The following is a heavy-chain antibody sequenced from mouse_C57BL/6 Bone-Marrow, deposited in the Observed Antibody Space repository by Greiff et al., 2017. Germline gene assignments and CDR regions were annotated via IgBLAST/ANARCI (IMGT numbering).Heavy chain of an antibody. V-gene: IGHV1-52*01. CDR3: ARGGKDSSGYYWFAY. Sequence: QVHVKQPGAELVRPGSSVKLSCKASGYTFTSYWMHWVKQRPIQGLEWIGNIDPSDSETHYNQKFKDKATLTVDKSSSTAYMQLSSLTSEDSAVYYCARGGKDSSGYYWFAYWGQGTLVTVSA. D-gene: IGHD3-2*02. J-gene: IGHJ3*01. CDR2: IDPSDSET. CDR1: GYTFTSYW.